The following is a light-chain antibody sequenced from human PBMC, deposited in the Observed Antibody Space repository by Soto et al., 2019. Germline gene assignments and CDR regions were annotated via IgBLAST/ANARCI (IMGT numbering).Light chain of an antibody. CDR1: QNVSSNL. CDR2: GAS. J-gene: IGKJ1*01. Sequence: IVWTRAAEGMCVYPGERPTLSSKASQNVSSNLLVWYQQHPGQAPRLLIYGASSRATGIPDRFSGSGSGTDFSLSIRSLEPAHLAVYYCLKSGSVWAFGQGTKLDI. CDR3: LKSGSVWA. V-gene: IGKV3-20*01.